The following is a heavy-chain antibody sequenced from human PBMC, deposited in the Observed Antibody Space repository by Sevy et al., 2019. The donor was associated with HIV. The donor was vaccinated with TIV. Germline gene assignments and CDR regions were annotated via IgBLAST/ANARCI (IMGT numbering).Heavy chain of an antibody. CDR3: ARDCSSTTCLWGMDV. J-gene: IGHJ6*02. V-gene: IGHV3-7*03. D-gene: IGHD2-2*01. Sequence: GGFLRLSCAASGFTFSNYWMSWVRQAPGKGLEWVAHIKRDGSEKYYVDFVKGRFTISRDNAKNSLYLQMNSLRAEDTAVYYCARDCSSTTCLWGMDVWGQGTTVTVSS. CDR1: GFTFSNYW. CDR2: IKRDGSEK.